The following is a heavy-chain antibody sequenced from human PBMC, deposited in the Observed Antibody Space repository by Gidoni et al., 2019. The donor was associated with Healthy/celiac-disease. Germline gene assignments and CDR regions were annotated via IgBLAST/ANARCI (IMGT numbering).Heavy chain of an antibody. D-gene: IGHD2-2*02. CDR3: ASGALGVVPAAIRGGYYYYGMDV. J-gene: IGHJ6*02. V-gene: IGHV1-69*01. CDR1: GGTFSSYA. Sequence: QVQLVQSGAEVKKHGSSVKVSCKASGGTFSSYAISWVRQAPGQGLEWMGGIIPIFGTANYAQKFQGRVTITADESTSTAYMELSSLRSEDTAVYYCASGALGVVPAAIRGGYYYYGMDVWGQGTTVTVSS. CDR2: IIPIFGTA.